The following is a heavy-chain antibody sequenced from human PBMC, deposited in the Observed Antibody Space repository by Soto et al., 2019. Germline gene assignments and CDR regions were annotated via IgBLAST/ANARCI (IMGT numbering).Heavy chain of an antibody. CDR2: INGDGRNT. CDR3: ARDFMARGRDSNWFDP. Sequence: WGSLRLSCAASGFIFISYWIHFFRQSAFKWPVWVVRINGDGRNTRYTDSVKGRFTIPRDNAKNTLYLQMDSLRAEDTAVYYCARDFMARGRDSNWFDPWGQGTVVTVSS. D-gene: IGHD3-10*01. CDR1: GFIFISYW. V-gene: IGHV3-74*01. J-gene: IGHJ5*02.